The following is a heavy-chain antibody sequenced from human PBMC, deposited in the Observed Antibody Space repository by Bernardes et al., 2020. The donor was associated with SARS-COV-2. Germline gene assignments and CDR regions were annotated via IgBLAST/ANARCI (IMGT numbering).Heavy chain of an antibody. CDR2: IYYTGKT. CDR3: ARTSIEITGPAFDI. D-gene: IGHD1-20*01. Sequence: SETLSLTCTVPGDSIVHARYYWGWIRQPPGKGLEWIGNIYYTGKTYYNPSLNSRVIISLDPSKNRISLNLSSVTAADTAVYYCARTSIEITGPAFDIWGQGKMVTVSS. J-gene: IGHJ3*02. V-gene: IGHV4-39*01. CDR1: GDSIVHARYY.